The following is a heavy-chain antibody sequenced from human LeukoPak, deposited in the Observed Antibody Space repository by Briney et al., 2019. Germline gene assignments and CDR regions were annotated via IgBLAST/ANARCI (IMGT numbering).Heavy chain of an antibody. CDR2: INGSGGSK. Sequence: PGGALRLSCAASGFTFSSYRMSWVRQPPARGREGVSAINGSGGSKYYADSVKGRCTISRDNSKNTLYLQMNSLRAEDTAVYYCAKSTVVVPAAPYWFDPWGQGALVTVSS. CDR1: GFTFSSYR. J-gene: IGHJ5*02. CDR3: AKSTVVVPAAPYWFDP. D-gene: IGHD2-2*01. V-gene: IGHV3-23*01.